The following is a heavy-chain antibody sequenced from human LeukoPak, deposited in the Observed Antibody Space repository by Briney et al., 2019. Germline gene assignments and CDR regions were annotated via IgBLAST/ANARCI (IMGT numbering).Heavy chain of an antibody. V-gene: IGHV4-34*01. CDR1: GGSFSGYY. CDR3: ARQEQLVRTRRKYYFDY. D-gene: IGHD6-13*01. Sequence: SETLSLTCAVYGGSFSGYYWSWIRQPPGKGLEWIGEINHSGSTNYNPSLKSRVTISVDTSKNQFSLKLSSVTAADTAVYYCARQEQLVRTRRKYYFDYWGQGTLVTVSS. J-gene: IGHJ4*02. CDR2: INHSGST.